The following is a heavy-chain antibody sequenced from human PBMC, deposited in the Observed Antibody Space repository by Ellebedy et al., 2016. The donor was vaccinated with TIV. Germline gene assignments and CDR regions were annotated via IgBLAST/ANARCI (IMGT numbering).Heavy chain of an antibody. CDR2: MNPNSGNT. D-gene: IGHD1-1*01. V-gene: IGHV1-8*01. Sequence: ASVKVSCXASGYTFTSYDINWVRQATGQGLEWMGWMNPNSGNTGYAQKFQGRVTMTRNTSISTAYMELSSLRSEDTAVYYCARAPLYRTNDLDYWGQGTLVTVSS. J-gene: IGHJ4*02. CDR1: GYTFTSYD. CDR3: ARAPLYRTNDLDY.